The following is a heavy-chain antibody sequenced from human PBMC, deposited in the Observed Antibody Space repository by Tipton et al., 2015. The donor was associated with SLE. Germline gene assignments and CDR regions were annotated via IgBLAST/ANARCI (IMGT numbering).Heavy chain of an antibody. Sequence: SLRLSCAASGFTFSSYAMHWVRQAPGKGLEWVAVISYDGSNKYYADSVKGRFTISRDNSKNTLYLQMNSLRAEDTAVYYCAKPRFGELLSPGFDYWGQGTLVTVSS. CDR3: AKPRFGELLSPGFDY. V-gene: IGHV3-30-3*02. CDR2: ISYDGSNK. CDR1: GFTFSSYA. J-gene: IGHJ4*02. D-gene: IGHD3-10*01.